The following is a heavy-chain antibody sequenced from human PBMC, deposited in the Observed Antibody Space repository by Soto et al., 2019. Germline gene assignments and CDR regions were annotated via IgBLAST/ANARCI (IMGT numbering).Heavy chain of an antibody. V-gene: IGHV4-4*02. J-gene: IGHJ4*02. Sequence: QVQLQESGPGLVKPSGTLSLSCGVSRGSVNSPNWWSWVRQPPGKGLEWIGEIYHTGNTNNNPSPKSRRFTSVEEATNQFSLNLTSVTAADTAVFYCGGKGPSDESPFDSWGQGTLVTVSS. CDR1: RGSVNSPNW. CDR2: IYHTGNT. CDR3: GGKGPSDESPFDS.